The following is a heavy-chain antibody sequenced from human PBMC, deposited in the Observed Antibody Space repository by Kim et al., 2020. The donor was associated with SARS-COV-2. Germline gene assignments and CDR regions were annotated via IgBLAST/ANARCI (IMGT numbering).Heavy chain of an antibody. Sequence: GGSLRLSCVASGNTFSARGMHWVGQAPGKGLEWVAFISWDITDKYFADSARGRFTISRDNSRNTVWLQMNSLRVEDSAVYYCTNGDLTGDLESWGQGAM. D-gene: IGHD7-27*01. V-gene: IGHV3-30*18. CDR2: ISWDITDK. J-gene: IGHJ4*02. CDR1: GNTFSARG. CDR3: TNGDLTGDLES.